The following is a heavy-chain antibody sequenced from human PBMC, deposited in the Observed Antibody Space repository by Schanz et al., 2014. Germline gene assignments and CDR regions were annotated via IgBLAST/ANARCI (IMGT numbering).Heavy chain of an antibody. Sequence: VQLEQSGAEVKKPGSSMKVSCKASGGTFSTYPINWLRQAPGQGLEWMGRIIPIHGIVNYAQRFQDRVRITADKSTSTAYMELSSLRSEDTAVYYCARGYGDSPTDFWGQGTLVTVSS. J-gene: IGHJ4*02. CDR2: IIPIHGIV. CDR1: GGTFSTYP. CDR3: ARGYGDSPTDF. D-gene: IGHD4-17*01. V-gene: IGHV1-69*02.